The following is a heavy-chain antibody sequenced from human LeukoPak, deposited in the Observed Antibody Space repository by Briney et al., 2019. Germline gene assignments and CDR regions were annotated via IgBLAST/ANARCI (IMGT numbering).Heavy chain of an antibody. Sequence: SVKVSCKASGGTFSSYAISWVRQAPGQGLEWMGGIIPIFGTANYAQKFQGRVTITTDESTSTAYMELSRLGSEDTAVYYCARDGSDSSSSRWFDPWGQGTLVTVSS. D-gene: IGHD6-6*01. CDR1: GGTFSSYA. CDR2: IIPIFGTA. V-gene: IGHV1-69*05. CDR3: ARDGSDSSSSRWFDP. J-gene: IGHJ5*02.